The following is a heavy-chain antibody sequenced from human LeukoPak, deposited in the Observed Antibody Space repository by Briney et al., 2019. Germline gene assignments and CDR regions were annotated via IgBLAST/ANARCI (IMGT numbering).Heavy chain of an antibody. Sequence: PSETLSLTCTVSGGSISSGGYYWSWIRHPPGKGLEWIGYINHSGTTYYNPSLESRVAISVDRSENRFSLKLSSVTAADTAVYYCATAARSRFDYWGQGTLVTVSS. CDR1: GGSISSGGYY. CDR2: INHSGTT. J-gene: IGHJ4*02. D-gene: IGHD6-6*01. V-gene: IGHV4-30-2*01. CDR3: ATAARSRFDY.